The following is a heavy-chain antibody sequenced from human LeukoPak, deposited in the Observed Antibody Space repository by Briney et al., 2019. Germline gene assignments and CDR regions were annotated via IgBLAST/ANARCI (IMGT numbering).Heavy chain of an antibody. CDR1: GGSINSYY. CDR2: IYYSGST. CDR3: ARVGVVVVAAISAAFDI. Sequence: SETLSLTCTVSGGSINSYYWSWIRQPPGKGLEWIGYIYYSGSTNYNPSLKSRISISVDTSKNQFSLKLSSVTAADTAVYYCARVGVVVVAAISAAFDIWGQGTMVTVSS. V-gene: IGHV4-59*12. D-gene: IGHD2-15*01. J-gene: IGHJ3*02.